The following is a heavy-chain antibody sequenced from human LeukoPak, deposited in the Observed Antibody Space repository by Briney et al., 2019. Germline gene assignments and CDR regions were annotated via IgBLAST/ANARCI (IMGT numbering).Heavy chain of an antibody. J-gene: IGHJ6*04. D-gene: IGHD6-19*01. V-gene: IGHV1-69*06. CDR3: ARGLSGPADGMDV. CDR1: GGTFSSYA. Sequence: ASVKVSCKASGGTFSSYAISWVRQAPGQGLGWMGGIIPIFGTANYAQKFQGRVTITADKSTSTAYMELSSLRSEDTAVYYCARGLSGPADGMDVWGKGTTVTVSS. CDR2: IIPIFGTA.